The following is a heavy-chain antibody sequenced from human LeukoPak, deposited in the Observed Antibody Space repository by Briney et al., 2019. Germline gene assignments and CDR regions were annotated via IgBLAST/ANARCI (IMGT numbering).Heavy chain of an antibody. V-gene: IGHV3-21*01. CDR2: ISSSSSYI. CDR3: ARDRITMIVWDFDP. J-gene: IGHJ5*02. CDR1: GFTFSSYS. D-gene: IGHD3-22*01. Sequence: GGSLRLSCAASGFTFSSYSMNWVRQAPGKGLEWVSSISSSSSYIYYADSVKGRFTISRDNAKNSLYLQMNSLRAEDTAVYYCARDRITMIVWDFDPWGQGTLVTVSS.